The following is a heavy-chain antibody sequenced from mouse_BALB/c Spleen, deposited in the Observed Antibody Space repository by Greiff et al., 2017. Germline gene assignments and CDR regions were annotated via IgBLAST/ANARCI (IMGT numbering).Heavy chain of an antibody. V-gene: IGHV3-2*02. CDR3: ARTGYGYWYFDV. J-gene: IGHJ1*01. D-gene: IGHD1-1*01. CDR2: ISYSGST. Sequence: ESGPGLVKPSQSLSLTCTVTGFSITSDYAWNWIRQFPGNKLEWMGYISYSGSTSYNPSLKSRISITRDTSKNQFFLQLNSVTTEDTATYYCARTGYGYWYFDVWGAGTTVTVSS. CDR1: GFSITSDYA.